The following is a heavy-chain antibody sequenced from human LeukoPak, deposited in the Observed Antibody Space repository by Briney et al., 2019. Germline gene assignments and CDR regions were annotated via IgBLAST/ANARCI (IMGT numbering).Heavy chain of an antibody. J-gene: IGHJ4*02. V-gene: IGHV3-21*01. D-gene: IGHD1-14*01. CDR2: ISSSSSYI. CDR1: GFTFSSYS. Sequence: GGSLRLSCAASGFTFSSYSMNWVRQAPGKGLEWVSSISSSSSYIYYADSVKGRFTISRDNAKNSLHLQMNSLRAEDTAVYYCARDKTQNPRFDYWGQGTLVTVSS. CDR3: ARDKTQNPRFDY.